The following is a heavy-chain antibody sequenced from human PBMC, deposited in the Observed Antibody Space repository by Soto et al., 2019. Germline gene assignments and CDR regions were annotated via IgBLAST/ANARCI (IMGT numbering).Heavy chain of an antibody. J-gene: IGHJ6*02. Sequence: TLSLTCTVSGGSISSYYWSWIRQPPGKGLEWIGYIYYSGSTNYNPSLKSRVTISVDTSKNQFSLKLSSVTAADTAVYYCAREVGVVPAAIRRYYYYGMDVWGQGTTVTVSS. CDR2: IYYSGST. D-gene: IGHD2-2*02. CDR1: GGSISSYY. CDR3: AREVGVVPAAIRRYYYYGMDV. V-gene: IGHV4-59*01.